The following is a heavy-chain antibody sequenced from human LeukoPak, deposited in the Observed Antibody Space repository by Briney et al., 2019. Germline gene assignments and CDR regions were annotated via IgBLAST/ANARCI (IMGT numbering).Heavy chain of an antibody. D-gene: IGHD5-18*01. Sequence: GASVKVSCKASGYTFTSYYINWVREAPGQGLEWVGLINPDTGGAKYAQKFQGRVTMTRDTSISTAYMELSRLTSDDTTVYFCARGVELWFDYWGQGTLVTVSS. CDR2: INPDTGGA. J-gene: IGHJ4*02. CDR3: ARGVELWFDY. CDR1: GYTFTSYY. V-gene: IGHV1-2*02.